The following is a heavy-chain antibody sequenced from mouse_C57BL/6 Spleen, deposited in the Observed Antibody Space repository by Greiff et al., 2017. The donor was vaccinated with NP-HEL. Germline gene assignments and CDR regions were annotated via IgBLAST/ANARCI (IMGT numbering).Heavy chain of an antibody. CDR2: IHPNSGST. J-gene: IGHJ3*01. D-gene: IGHD4-1*01. CDR1: GYTFTSYW. CDR3: AREGAGTPWFAY. Sequence: QIQLQQPGAELVKPGASVKLSCKASGYTFTSYWMHWVKQRPGQGLEWIGMIHPNSGSTHYTEKFKSKATLTVATSSSTASMPLSSLTSEDSAVYDCAREGAGTPWFAYWGQGTLVTVSA. V-gene: IGHV1-64*01.